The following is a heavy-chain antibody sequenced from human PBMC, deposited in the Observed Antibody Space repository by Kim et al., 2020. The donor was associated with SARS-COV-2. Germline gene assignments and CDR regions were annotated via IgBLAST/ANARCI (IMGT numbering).Heavy chain of an antibody. CDR1: GFTFSNAW. CDR3: TLPITLS. V-gene: IGHV3-15*01. CDR2: IKSKTDGGKT. J-gene: IGHJ4*02. D-gene: IGHD5-12*01. Sequence: GGSLRLSCAASGFTFSNAWMSWVRQAPGKGLEWVGRIKSKTDGGKTDYAAPGKGRFTISRDDSKNTLYLQMNSLKTEDTAVYYCTLPITLSWVQGTLVTVSP.